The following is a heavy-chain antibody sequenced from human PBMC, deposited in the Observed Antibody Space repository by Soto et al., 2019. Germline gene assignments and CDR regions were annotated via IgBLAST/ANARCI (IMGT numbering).Heavy chain of an antibody. J-gene: IGHJ4*02. CDR1: GGSISSYY. CDR2: IYYSGST. CDR3: ARGDYDSSGYFPY. D-gene: IGHD3-22*01. Sequence: KTSETLSLTCTVTGGSISSYYWSWIRQPPGKGLEWIGYIYYSGSTNYNPSLKSRVTISVDTSKNQFSLKLSSVTAADTAVYYCARGDYDSSGYFPYWGQGTLVTVSS. V-gene: IGHV4-59*01.